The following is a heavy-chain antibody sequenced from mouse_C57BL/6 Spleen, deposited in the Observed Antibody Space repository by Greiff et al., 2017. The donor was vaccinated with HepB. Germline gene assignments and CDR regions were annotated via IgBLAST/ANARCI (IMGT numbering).Heavy chain of an antibody. D-gene: IGHD2-14*01. J-gene: IGHJ1*03. Sequence: EVQLQQSGAELVKPGASVKLSCTASGFNIKDYYMHWVKQRTEQGLEWIGRIDPEDGDTKYAAKCQGKATITADTSSNTAYLQLSSLTSEDNAGDYWARAGEYDSYWYFAVWGKGTPVTVSS. CDR3: ARAGEYDSYWYFAV. CDR1: GFNIKDYY. CDR2: IDPEDGDT. V-gene: IGHV14-2*01.